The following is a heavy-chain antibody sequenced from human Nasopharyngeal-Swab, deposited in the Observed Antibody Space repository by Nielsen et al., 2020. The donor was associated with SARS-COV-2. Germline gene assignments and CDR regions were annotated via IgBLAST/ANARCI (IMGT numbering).Heavy chain of an antibody. CDR3: ARGPRPKRHLDY. Sequence: SVKVSCKTSGYTFASFDINWVRQATGRGLVWVVWMNLDSGDPHYAQEFQGKVTLTRDTSRSTAYMELSSLRSEDTAVYYCARGPRPKRHLDYWGQGTRLTVSS. CDR1: GYTFASFD. D-gene: IGHD1-1*01. J-gene: IGHJ4*02. V-gene: IGHV1-8*01. CDR2: MNLDSGDP.